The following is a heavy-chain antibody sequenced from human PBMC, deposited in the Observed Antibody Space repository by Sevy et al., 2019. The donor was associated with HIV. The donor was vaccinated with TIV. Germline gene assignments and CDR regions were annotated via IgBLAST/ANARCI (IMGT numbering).Heavy chain of an antibody. CDR1: GFTFSKYS. D-gene: IGHD2-8*01. CDR2: LSFVCGEI. V-gene: IGHV3-23*01. Sequence: GGSLRLSCAASGFTFSKYSMSWVRQPPGKGLGWVSTLSFVCGEINYADSVKGRFTISRDNSKSWVYLQMNNLRPGDMAVYYCAREGCTKPHDYWGQGTLVTVSS. J-gene: IGHJ4*02. CDR3: AREGCTKPHDY.